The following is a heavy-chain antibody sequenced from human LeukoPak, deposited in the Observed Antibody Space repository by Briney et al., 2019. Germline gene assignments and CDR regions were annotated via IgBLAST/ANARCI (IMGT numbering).Heavy chain of an antibody. CDR2: INHSGST. J-gene: IGHJ4*02. CDR3: ARFPLWWLRNFDY. D-gene: IGHD5-12*01. V-gene: IGHV4-34*01. Sequence: SETLSLTCAVYGGSFSGYYWSWIRQPPGKGLEWIGEINHSGSTNYNPSLKSRVTISVDTSKNHFSLKLSSVTAADTAVYYCARFPLWWLRNFDYWGQGTLVTVSS. CDR1: GGSFSGYY.